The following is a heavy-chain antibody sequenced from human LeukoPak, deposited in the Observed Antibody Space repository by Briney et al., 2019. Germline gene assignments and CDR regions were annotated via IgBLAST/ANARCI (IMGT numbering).Heavy chain of an antibody. J-gene: IGHJ4*02. CDR3: ARDRRGPWSGYLVY. Sequence: GGSLRLSCAASGFTFSSYWMSWDRQAPGKGLEWVANIKQDGSEKYYVDSVKGRFTISRDNAKNSLYLQMNSLRAEDTAVYYCARDRRGPWSGYLVYWGQGTLVTVSS. V-gene: IGHV3-7*01. CDR1: GFTFSSYW. CDR2: IKQDGSEK. D-gene: IGHD3-3*01.